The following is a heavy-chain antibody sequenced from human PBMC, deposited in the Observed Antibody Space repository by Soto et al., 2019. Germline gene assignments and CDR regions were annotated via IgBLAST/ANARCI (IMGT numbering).Heavy chain of an antibody. CDR3: AGGRGSQQLVMSYYYGMDV. CDR2: INHSGST. Sequence: QVQLQQWGAGLLKPSETLSLTCAVYGGSFSGYYWSWIRQPPGNGLEWIGEINHSGSTNYNPSLKSRVTISVDTSKNQFSLSQSSVTAADTAVYYCAGGRGSQQLVMSYYYGMDVWGQGTTVTVSS. CDR1: GGSFSGYY. J-gene: IGHJ6*02. D-gene: IGHD6-13*01. V-gene: IGHV4-34*01.